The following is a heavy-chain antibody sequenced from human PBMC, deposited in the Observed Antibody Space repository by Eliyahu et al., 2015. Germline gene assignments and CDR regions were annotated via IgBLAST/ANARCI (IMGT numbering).Heavy chain of an antibody. CDR2: IYYSGST. D-gene: IGHD6-19*01. V-gene: IGHV4-39*01. CDR3: ARQSFQWLVDY. Sequence: QLQLQEPGPGLVKPSETLSLTCTVSGGSISSSSYYWGWIRQPPGKGLEWIGSIYYSGSTYYNPSLKSRVTISVDTSKNQFSLKLSSVTAADTAVYYCARQSFQWLVDYWGQGTLVTVSS. CDR1: GGSISSSSYY. J-gene: IGHJ4*02.